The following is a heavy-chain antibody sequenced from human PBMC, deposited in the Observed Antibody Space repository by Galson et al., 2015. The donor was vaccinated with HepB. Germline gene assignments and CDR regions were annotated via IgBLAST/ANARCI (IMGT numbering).Heavy chain of an antibody. CDR2: ISSSSSTI. CDR1: GFTFSSYS. J-gene: IGHJ6*02. D-gene: IGHD5-18*01. CDR3: ARDSPRVQLWPQPGYGMDV. Sequence: SLRLSCAASGFTFSSYSMNWVRQAPGKGLEWVSYISSSSSTIYYADSVKGRFTISRDNAKNSLYLQMNSLRDEDTAVYYCARDSPRVQLWPQPGYGMDVWGQGTTVTVSS. V-gene: IGHV3-48*02.